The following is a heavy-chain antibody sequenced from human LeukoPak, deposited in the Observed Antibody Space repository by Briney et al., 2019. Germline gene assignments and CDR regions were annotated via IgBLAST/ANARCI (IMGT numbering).Heavy chain of an antibody. CDR3: ARDGEGLRGYWYFNV. V-gene: IGHV4-39*07. Sequence: SETLSLTCTVSGDSISSSSSYWGWIRQPPGEGLEWIGSIYYSGSTYYNTSLKSRVTISVDTSKNQFSLRLNSVTAADTALYYCARDGEGLRGYWYFNVWGRGTLVTVSS. CDR2: IYYSGST. CDR1: GDSISSSSSY. J-gene: IGHJ2*01. D-gene: IGHD7-27*01.